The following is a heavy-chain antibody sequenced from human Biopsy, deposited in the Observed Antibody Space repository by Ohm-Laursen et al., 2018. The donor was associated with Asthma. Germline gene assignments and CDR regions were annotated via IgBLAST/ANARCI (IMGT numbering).Heavy chain of an antibody. D-gene: IGHD3-3*02. CDR2: IKHDGTEK. Sequence: SLRLSCPPCGVTRGDYCMSWVRQVPGKGLDWVANIKHDGTEKNHVDSLKGRFTISRDNAKNSLYLQMNSLRAEDTAVYYCARTFHFWSPYHAEHYQLWGQGTLVTVPS. CDR1: GVTRGDYC. J-gene: IGHJ1*01. V-gene: IGHV3-7*01. CDR3: ARTFHFWSPYHAEHYQL.